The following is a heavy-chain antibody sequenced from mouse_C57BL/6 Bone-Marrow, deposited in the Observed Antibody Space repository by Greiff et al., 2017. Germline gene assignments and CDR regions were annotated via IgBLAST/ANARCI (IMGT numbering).Heavy chain of an antibody. CDR2: SRNKANDYTT. Sequence: EVNVVESGGGLVQSGRSLRLSCATSGFTFSDFYMEWVRQAPGKGLEWIAASRNKANDYTTEYSASVKGRFIVSRDTSQSILYLQMNALRAEDTAIYYCARDAGSSEAMDYWGQGTSVTVSS. CDR1: GFTFSDFY. V-gene: IGHV7-1*01. J-gene: IGHJ4*01. D-gene: IGHD3-2*02. CDR3: ARDAGSSEAMDY.